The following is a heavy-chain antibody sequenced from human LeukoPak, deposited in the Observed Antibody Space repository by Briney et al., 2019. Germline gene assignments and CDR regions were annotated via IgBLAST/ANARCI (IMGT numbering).Heavy chain of an antibody. J-gene: IGHJ4*02. CDR3: ATDIVVVPAAMSASDY. D-gene: IGHD2-2*01. Sequence: ASVKVSCKDSGYTFTSYGISWVRQAPGQGLEWMGWISAYNGNTNYAQKLQGRVTMTTDTSTSTAYMELRSLRSDDTAVYYCATDIVVVPAAMSASDYWGQGTLVTVSS. CDR2: ISAYNGNT. CDR1: GYTFTSYG. V-gene: IGHV1-18*01.